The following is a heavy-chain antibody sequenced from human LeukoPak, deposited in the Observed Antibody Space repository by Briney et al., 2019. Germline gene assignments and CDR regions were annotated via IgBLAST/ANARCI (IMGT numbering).Heavy chain of an antibody. J-gene: IGHJ4*02. V-gene: IGHV3-48*01. Sequence: PGGSLRLSCAASGFTFSTYSMNWVRQAPGKGLEWISYISSSGSTIYYADSVKGRFTISRDNSKNTLYLQMNSLRAEDTAVYYCAKGRYSSSWYFDYWGQGTLVTVSS. CDR1: GFTFSTYS. D-gene: IGHD6-13*01. CDR3: AKGRYSSSWYFDY. CDR2: ISSSGSTI.